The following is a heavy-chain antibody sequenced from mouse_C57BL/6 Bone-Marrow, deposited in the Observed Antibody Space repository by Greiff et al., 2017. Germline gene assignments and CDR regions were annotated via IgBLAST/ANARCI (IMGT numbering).Heavy chain of an antibody. V-gene: IGHV14-4*01. J-gene: IGHJ3*01. Sequence: EVQVVESGAELVRPGASVKLSCTASGFNIKDDYMNWVKQRPEQGLEWIGWIDPENGDTEYASKFQGKATITVDTSSNTAYLQLSSLTVEYTAVYYCTRIAYWGQGTLVTVSA. CDR2: IDPENGDT. CDR1: GFNIKDDY. CDR3: TRIAY.